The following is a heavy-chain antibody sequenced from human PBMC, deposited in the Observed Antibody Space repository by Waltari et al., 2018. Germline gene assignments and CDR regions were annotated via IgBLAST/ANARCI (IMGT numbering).Heavy chain of an antibody. J-gene: IGHJ2*01. V-gene: IGHV3-23*01. Sequence: EVQLLESGGGLVQPGGSLRLSCAASGFTFSSYAMSWVRQAPGKGLEWVSAISGSGGSTYYADSVKGRFTISRDNSKNTLYLQMNSLRAEDTAVYYCAKDFMELFFPAGEYFDLWGRGTLVTVSS. CDR2: ISGSGGST. D-gene: IGHD1-26*01. CDR3: AKDFMELFFPAGEYFDL. CDR1: GFTFSSYA.